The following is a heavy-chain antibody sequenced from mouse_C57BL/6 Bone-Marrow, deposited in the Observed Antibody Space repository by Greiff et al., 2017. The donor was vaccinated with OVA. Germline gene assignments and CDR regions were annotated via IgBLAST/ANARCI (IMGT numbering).Heavy chain of an antibody. CDR1: GYTFTSYW. CDR3: ARSGGYYGTLHYFDY. D-gene: IGHD1-1*01. V-gene: IGHV1-69*01. CDR2: IDPSDSYT. J-gene: IGHJ2*01. Sequence: QVQLKQPGAELVMPGASVKLSCKASGYTFTSYWMHWVKQRPGQGLEWIGEIDPSDSYTHYNQKFKGKSTLTVDKSSSTAYLQLSSLTSEDSAVYCCARSGGYYGTLHYFDYGGRGTTLTVSS.